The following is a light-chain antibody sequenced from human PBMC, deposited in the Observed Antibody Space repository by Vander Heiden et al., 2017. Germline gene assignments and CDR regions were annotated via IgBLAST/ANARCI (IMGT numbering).Light chain of an antibody. V-gene: IGKV1-33*01. CDR2: DAS. CDR3: QQYDNRLLT. CDR1: HDISNY. Sequence: DVQMTQSPSSLSASVGDRGTITCQASHDISNYLTWYQQKPGKAPKLLIYDASNLETGVPSRFSGSGSGTDFTFTISSLQSEDIATYYCQQYDNRLLTFGGGTKVEIK. J-gene: IGKJ4*01.